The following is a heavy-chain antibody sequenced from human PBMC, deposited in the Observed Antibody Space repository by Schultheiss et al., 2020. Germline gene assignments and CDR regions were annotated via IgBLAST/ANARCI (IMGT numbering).Heavy chain of an antibody. V-gene: IGHV4-59*08. D-gene: IGHD3-3*01. CDR3: ASSLNYDFWSGYYTGRYYYYYGMDV. CDR1: GGSFSGYY. J-gene: IGHJ6*04. CDR2: IYYSGST. Sequence: SETLSLTCAVYGGSFSGYYWSWIRQPPGKGLEWIGYIYYSGSTNYNPSLKSRVTISVDTSKNQFSLKLSSVTAADTAVYYCASSLNYDFWSGYYTGRYYYYYGMDVWGKGTTVTVSS.